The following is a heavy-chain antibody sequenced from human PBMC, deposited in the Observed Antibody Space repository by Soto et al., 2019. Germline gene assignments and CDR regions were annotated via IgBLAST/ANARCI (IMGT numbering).Heavy chain of an antibody. CDR3: ARQQLLPYYYALDV. V-gene: IGHV4-59*07. CDR1: GGSISGYY. Sequence: QVQLQESGPGLVKPSDTLSLNCTVSGGSISGYYWSWIRQPPGKGLEYIGYIYFRGSTNYNPSLTGRVTMSVDTSRNLCSLKVNSVTAADTAVYYCARQQLLPYYYALDVWGQGTTVTVSS. D-gene: IGHD6-13*01. CDR2: IYFRGST. J-gene: IGHJ6*02.